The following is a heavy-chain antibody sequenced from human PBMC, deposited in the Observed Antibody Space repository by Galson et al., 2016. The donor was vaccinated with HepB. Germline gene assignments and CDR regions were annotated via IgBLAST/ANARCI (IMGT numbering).Heavy chain of an antibody. Sequence: LSLTCAVSGGSITSYYWSWIRQSPGKGLEWIGYFYYSGSPNCNPSPKSRVAMSLDTSKNHFSLRLTSVTAADTAVYYCARDWFFDLWGPGTLVTVSS. V-gene: IGHV4-59*01. CDR2: FYYSGSP. D-gene: IGHD3-10*01. J-gene: IGHJ2*01. CDR3: ARDWFFDL. CDR1: GGSITSYY.